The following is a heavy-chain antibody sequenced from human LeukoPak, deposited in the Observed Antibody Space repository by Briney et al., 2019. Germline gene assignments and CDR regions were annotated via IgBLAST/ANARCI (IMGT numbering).Heavy chain of an antibody. J-gene: IGHJ4*02. CDR1: GFTVSSNY. CDR3: AREGYSYGSYVDY. CDR2: IYSGGST. D-gene: IGHD5-18*01. V-gene: IGHV3-53*01. Sequence: PGGSLRLSCAASGFTVSSNYMSWVRQAPGKGLEWVSVIYSGGSTYYADSVKGRFTISRDNSKNTLYLQMNSLRAEDTAVYYCAREGYSYGSYVDYWGQGTLVTVSS.